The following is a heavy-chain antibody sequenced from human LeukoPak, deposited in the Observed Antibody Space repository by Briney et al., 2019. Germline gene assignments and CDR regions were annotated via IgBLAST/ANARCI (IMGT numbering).Heavy chain of an antibody. J-gene: IGHJ4*02. CDR1: GFTFSSYS. Sequence: GGSLRLSCAASGFTFSSYSMNWVRQAPGKGLEWVSYISSSSSTIYYADSVKGRFTISRDNAKNSLYLQMNSLRAEDTAVYYCARDHESPAGTIHFDYWGQGTLVTVSS. CDR2: ISSSSSTI. CDR3: ARDHESPAGTIHFDY. D-gene: IGHD6-13*01. V-gene: IGHV3-48*04.